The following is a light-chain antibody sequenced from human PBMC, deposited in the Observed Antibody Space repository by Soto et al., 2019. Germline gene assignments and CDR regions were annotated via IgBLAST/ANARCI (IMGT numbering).Light chain of an antibody. CDR1: QSVASS. V-gene: IGKV3-15*01. CDR3: QQYHYWPIT. CDR2: GAS. Sequence: ERVMTQSPATLSASPGERVTLSCRASQSVASSVAWYQQKPGQAPRLILYGASTRATGFPVRFSGSGSGTEFTLTISSLQSEDFAVYLCQQYHYWPITFGQGTRLEIK. J-gene: IGKJ5*01.